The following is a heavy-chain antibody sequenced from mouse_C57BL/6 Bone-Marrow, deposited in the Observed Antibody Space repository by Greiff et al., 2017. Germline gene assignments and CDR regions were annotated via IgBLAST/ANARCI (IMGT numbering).Heavy chain of an antibody. J-gene: IGHJ2*01. CDR2: IYPGDGDT. V-gene: IGHV1-82*01. CDR1: GYAFSSSW. Sequence: VKLQESGPELVKPGASVKISCKASGYAFSSSWMNWVKQRPGKGLEWIGRIYPGDGDTNYNGKFKGKATLTADKSSSTAYMQLSSLTSEDSAVYFCARNGYFLFDYWGKGTTLTVSS. CDR3: ARNGYFLFDY. D-gene: IGHD2-3*01.